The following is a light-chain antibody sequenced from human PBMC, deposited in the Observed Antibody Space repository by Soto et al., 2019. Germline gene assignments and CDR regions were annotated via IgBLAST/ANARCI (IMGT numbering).Light chain of an antibody. Sequence: QSVLTQPPSASGSPGQSVTISCTGTSSDVGGYNYVSWYQQYPGKAPKLMIYEVTKRPSGVPDRFSGSKSGNTASLTVSGLQVEDEADYYCSSYAGSNNLVFGGGTKLTVL. CDR2: EVT. CDR1: SSDVGGYNY. J-gene: IGLJ2*01. V-gene: IGLV2-8*01. CDR3: SSYAGSNNLV.